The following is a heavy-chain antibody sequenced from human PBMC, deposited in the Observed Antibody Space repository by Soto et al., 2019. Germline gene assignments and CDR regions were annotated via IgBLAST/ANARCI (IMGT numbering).Heavy chain of an antibody. V-gene: IGHV3-23*01. CDR3: AKVSSSWYPRPPYYFDY. D-gene: IGHD6-13*01. J-gene: IGHJ4*02. Sequence: GGSLRLSCAASGFTFSSYAMIWVRQAPGKGLEWVSAISGSGGSTYYADSVKGRFTISRDNSKNTLYLQMNSLRAEDTAVYYCAKVSSSWYPRPPYYFDYWGQGTLVTVS. CDR1: GFTFSSYA. CDR2: ISGSGGST.